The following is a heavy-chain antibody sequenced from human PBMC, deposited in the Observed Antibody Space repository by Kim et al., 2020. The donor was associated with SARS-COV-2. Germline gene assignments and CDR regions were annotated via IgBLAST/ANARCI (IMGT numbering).Heavy chain of an antibody. J-gene: IGHJ4*02. Sequence: RGSLRLSCAASGFTFSSYSMNWVRQAPGKGLEWVSSISSSSSYIYYADSVKGRFTISRDNAKNSLYLQMNSLRAEDTAVYYCARDPSVEMATIRPNAYWGQGTLVTVSS. CDR2: ISSSSSYI. CDR1: GFTFSSYS. D-gene: IGHD5-12*01. CDR3: ARDPSVEMATIRPNAY. V-gene: IGHV3-21*01.